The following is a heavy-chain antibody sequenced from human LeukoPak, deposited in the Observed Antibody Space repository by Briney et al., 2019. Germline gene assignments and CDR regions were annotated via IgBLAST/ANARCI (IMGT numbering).Heavy chain of an antibody. V-gene: IGHV1-8*01. CDR3: AKELSAFTSSYVY. J-gene: IGHJ4*02. D-gene: IGHD2-2*01. CDR1: GYTFASYD. CDR2: MNPNSGNT. Sequence: GASVKVSCKASGYTFASYDISWVRQATGQGLEWMGWMNPNSGNTGYAQNFQGRVTMTANTSITTAYMELSSLTSDDTAIYYSAKELSAFTSSYVYWGQGTLVTVSS.